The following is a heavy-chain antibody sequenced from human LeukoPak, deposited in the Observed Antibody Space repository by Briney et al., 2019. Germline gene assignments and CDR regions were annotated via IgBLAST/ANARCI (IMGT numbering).Heavy chain of an antibody. D-gene: IGHD1-26*01. CDR1: GFTFSSYG. CDR2: ISYDGSNI. CDR3: AKDRGGIVGDTYFDY. V-gene: IGHV3-30*18. J-gene: IGHJ4*02. Sequence: PGRSLRLSCAASGFTFSSYGMHWVRQAPGKGLERVAVISYDGSNIYYADSVKGRFTISRDNTKNSLYLQMKSLRAEDTAVYYCAKDRGGIVGDTYFDYWGQGTLVTVSS.